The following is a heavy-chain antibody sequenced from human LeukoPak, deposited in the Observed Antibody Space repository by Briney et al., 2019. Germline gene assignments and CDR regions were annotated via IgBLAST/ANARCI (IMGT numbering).Heavy chain of an antibody. D-gene: IGHD5-18*01. CDR2: INHSGST. V-gene: IGHV4-34*01. CDR1: GGSFSGYY. CDR3: ARVMLDTDDAFDI. J-gene: IGHJ3*02. Sequence: SETLSLTCAVYGGSFSGYYWRWIRQPPGKGLEWIGEINHSGSTNYNPSLKSRVTISVDTSKNQFSLKLSSVTAADTAVYYCARVMLDTDDAFDIWGQGTMVTVSS.